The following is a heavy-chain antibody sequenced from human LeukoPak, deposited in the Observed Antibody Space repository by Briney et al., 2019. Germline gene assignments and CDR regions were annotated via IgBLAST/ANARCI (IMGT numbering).Heavy chain of an antibody. V-gene: IGHV3-21*01. D-gene: IGHD5-12*01. J-gene: IGHJ4*02. CDR3: ARGVYTGYDFAFDY. Sequence: GGSLRLSCAASGLTFSSYSMNWVRQAPGKGLEWVSSISSTSSYIYYADSVQGRFTISRDNAKNSLYLQMNSLRAEDTAVYYCARGVYTGYDFAFDYWGQGTLVTVSS. CDR2: ISSTSSYI. CDR1: GLTFSSYS.